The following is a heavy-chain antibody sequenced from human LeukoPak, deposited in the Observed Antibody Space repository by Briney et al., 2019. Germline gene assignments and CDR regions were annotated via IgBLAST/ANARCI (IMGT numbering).Heavy chain of an antibody. V-gene: IGHV1-69*13. CDR2: IIPIFGTA. Sequence: SVKVSCKASGGTFSSYAISWVRQAPGQGLEWMGGIIPIFGTANYAQKFQGRVTITADESTSTAYMELSSLRSEDTAVYYCARSYCAGDCHSGYWGQGTLVTVSS. CDR1: GGTFSSYA. J-gene: IGHJ4*02. D-gene: IGHD2-21*01. CDR3: ARSYCAGDCHSGY.